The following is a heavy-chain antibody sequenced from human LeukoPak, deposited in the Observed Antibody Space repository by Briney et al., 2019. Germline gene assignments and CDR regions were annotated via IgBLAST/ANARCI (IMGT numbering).Heavy chain of an antibody. V-gene: IGHV3-48*03. J-gene: IGHJ6*04. D-gene: IGHD3-10*02. Sequence: QPGGSLRLSCAASGFTFSSYEMSWVRQAPGKGREWVSYISSSGSTIYYADSVKGRFTISRDNAKNSLYLQMNSLRAEDTAVYYCAELGITMIGGVWGKGTTVTISS. CDR1: GFTFSSYE. CDR2: ISSSGSTI. CDR3: AELGITMIGGV.